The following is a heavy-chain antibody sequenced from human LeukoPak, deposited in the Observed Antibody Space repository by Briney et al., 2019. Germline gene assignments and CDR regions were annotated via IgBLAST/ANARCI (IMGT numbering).Heavy chain of an antibody. CDR2: FSNSGST. CDR1: GGSISTYY. V-gene: IGHV4-59*01. CDR3: ARDLWESYFDY. J-gene: IGHJ4*02. D-gene: IGHD1-26*01. Sequence: SETQSLTCTVSGGSISTYYWSWIRQPPGKGLEWIGYFSNSGSTNYNPSLKSRVSMSVDTSKNQFSLKLSSVTSADTAVYFCARDLWESYFDYWGQGTLVNVSS.